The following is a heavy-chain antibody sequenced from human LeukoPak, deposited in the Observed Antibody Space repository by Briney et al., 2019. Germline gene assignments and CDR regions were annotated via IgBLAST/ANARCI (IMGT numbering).Heavy chain of an antibody. CDR3: ARDFTTVTTFGYYYMDV. V-gene: IGHV3-66*01. D-gene: IGHD4-17*01. CDR2: IYSGGST. Sequence: PGGSLRLSCAASGFTVSSNYMSWVRQAPGKGLEWVSVIYSGGSTYYAGSVKGRFTITRDNSKNTLYLQMNSLRAEDTAVYYCARDFTTVTTFGYYYMDVWGKGTTVTISS. J-gene: IGHJ6*03. CDR1: GFTVSSNY.